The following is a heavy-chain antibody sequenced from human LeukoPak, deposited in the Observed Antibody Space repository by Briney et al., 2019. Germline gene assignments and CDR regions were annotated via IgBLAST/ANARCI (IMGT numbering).Heavy chain of an antibody. V-gene: IGHV4-61*02. CDR2: IYTTGRT. CDR1: GGSISSGNSHY. CDR3: ARDYFDSSLYLGF. J-gene: IGHJ4*02. Sequence: SQTLSLTCTVSGGSISSGNSHYWNWIRQPAGKGLEWIGRIYTTGRTMYNPSLKSRLTISIDTSKDQFFLELTSVTAADTAVYYCARDYFDSSLYLGFWGQGTLVTVSS. D-gene: IGHD3-22*01.